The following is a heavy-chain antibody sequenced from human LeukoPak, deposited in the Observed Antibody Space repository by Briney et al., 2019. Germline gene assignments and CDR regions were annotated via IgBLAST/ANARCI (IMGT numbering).Heavy chain of an antibody. CDR1: GGSFSGYY. Sequence: SETLSLTCAVYGGSFSGYYWSWIRQPPGKGLEWIGEINHSGSTNYNPSLKSRVTISVDTSKNQFSLKLSSVTAADTAVYYCARPMVRGVIFKGHNWSDPRGQGTLVTVSS. D-gene: IGHD3-10*01. J-gene: IGHJ5*02. CDR3: ARPMVRGVIFKGHNWSDP. V-gene: IGHV4-34*01. CDR2: INHSGST.